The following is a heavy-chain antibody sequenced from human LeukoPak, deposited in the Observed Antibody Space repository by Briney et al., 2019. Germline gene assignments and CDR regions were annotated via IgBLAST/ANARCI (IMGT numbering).Heavy chain of an antibody. CDR2: ISYDGSNK. J-gene: IGHJ4*02. CDR1: GFTFSSYA. V-gene: IGHV3-30*04. Sequence: GRSLRLSCAASGFTFSSYAMHWVRQAPGKGLEGVAVISYDGSNKYYADSVKGRFTISRDNSKNTLYLQMNSLRAEDTAVYYCARGVAVYWGQGTLVTVSS. CDR3: ARGVAVY. D-gene: IGHD6-19*01.